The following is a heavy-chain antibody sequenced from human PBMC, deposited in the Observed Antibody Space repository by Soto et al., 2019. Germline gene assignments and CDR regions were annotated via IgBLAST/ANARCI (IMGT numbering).Heavy chain of an antibody. CDR2: ISGSGGST. D-gene: IGHD2-2*01. Sequence: EVQLLESGGGLVQPGGSLRLSCAASGFTFSSYAMSWVRQAPGKGLEWVSAISGSGGSTYYADSVKGRFTISRDNSKNTLYLQMNSLRAEDTAVYYCAKDLVPNRVYYYYYGMDVWGQGTTVTVSS. J-gene: IGHJ6*02. CDR3: AKDLVPNRVYYYYYGMDV. V-gene: IGHV3-23*01. CDR1: GFTFSSYA.